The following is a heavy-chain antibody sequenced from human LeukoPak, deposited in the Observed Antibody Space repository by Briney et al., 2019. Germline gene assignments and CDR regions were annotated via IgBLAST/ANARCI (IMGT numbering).Heavy chain of an antibody. Sequence: SETLSLTCTVSGGSISSGGYYWSWIRQHPGKGLEGIGYIYYSGSTYYNPSLKSRVTISVDTSKNQFSLKLSSVTAADTAVYYCARAPYSGSSIFDYWGQGTLVTVSS. D-gene: IGHD1-26*01. J-gene: IGHJ4*02. CDR3: ARAPYSGSSIFDY. CDR2: IYYSGST. CDR1: GGSISSGGYY. V-gene: IGHV4-31*03.